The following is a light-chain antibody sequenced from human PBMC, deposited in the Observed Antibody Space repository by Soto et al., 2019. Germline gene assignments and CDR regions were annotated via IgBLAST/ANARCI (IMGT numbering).Light chain of an antibody. CDR2: KVS. V-gene: IGKV2-30*01. Sequence: DVVMTQSPLSLPVTLGQPASISCRSSQSLVYSDGNTYWNWFQQRPGQSPRRLIYKVSTRDSGVQNRFSGSGSGTDFTLKISRVEAEDVGVYDCMQGTHWPQGTFGQGTKVEIK. CDR1: QSLVYSDGNTY. J-gene: IGKJ1*01. CDR3: MQGTHWPQGT.